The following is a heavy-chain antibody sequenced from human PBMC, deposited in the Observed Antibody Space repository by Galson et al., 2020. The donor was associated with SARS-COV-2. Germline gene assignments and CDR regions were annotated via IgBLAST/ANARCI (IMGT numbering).Heavy chain of an antibody. J-gene: IGHJ4*02. D-gene: IGHD1-1*01. CDR3: ARVRRDGYFRDFDY. Sequence: HGEPLKISCKGSGYSFSSVWIGWVPQMPGKGPEWMGIIFPAASDNRYRPAFQGQVTISADKSINTAYLEWSSLQVSDTAMYYCARVRRDGYFRDFDYWGQGTLVTVSS. CDR1: GYSFSSVW. CDR2: IFPAASDN. V-gene: IGHV5-51*01.